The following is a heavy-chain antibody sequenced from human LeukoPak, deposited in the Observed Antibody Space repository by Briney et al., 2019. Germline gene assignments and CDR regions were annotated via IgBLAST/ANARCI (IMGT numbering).Heavy chain of an antibody. J-gene: IGHJ4*02. D-gene: IGHD3-10*01. CDR3: ARSPYYYGSGSFSRVDY. CDR1: GGSISSSSYY. Sequence: SETLSLTCTVPGGSISSSSYYWGWIRQPPGKGLEWIGSIYYSGSTYYNPSLKSRVTISVDTSKNQFSLKLSSVTAADTAVYYCARSPYYYGSGSFSRVDYWGQGTLVTVSS. CDR2: IYYSGST. V-gene: IGHV4-39*01.